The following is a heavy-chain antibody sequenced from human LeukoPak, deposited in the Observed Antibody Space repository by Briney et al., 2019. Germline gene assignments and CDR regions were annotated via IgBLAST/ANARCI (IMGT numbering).Heavy chain of an antibody. CDR3: ARDLSGVTGYTYGRGIDY. D-gene: IGHD5-18*01. CDR2: IYSGGTT. V-gene: IGHV3-53*01. CDR1: GFSVSSNY. Sequence: GGSLRLSCAASGFSVSSNYVSWVRQAPGKGLEWVSVIYSGGTTYYADSIKGRFTISRDNSKNTLYLQMNSLRAEDTAVYYCARDLSGVTGYTYGRGIDYWGQGTLVTVSS. J-gene: IGHJ4*02.